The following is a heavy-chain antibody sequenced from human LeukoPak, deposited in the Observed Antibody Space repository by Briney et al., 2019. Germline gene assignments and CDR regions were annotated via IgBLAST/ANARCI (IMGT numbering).Heavy chain of an antibody. V-gene: IGHV3-30-3*01. CDR3: ATVTKVNVDF. CDR1: GFTFSSYT. J-gene: IGHJ4*02. D-gene: IGHD4-11*01. Sequence: PGRSLRLSCAASGFTFSSYTFYWFRQPPGKGLEWVASVSVEGIGRFFPGSVEGRFTISRDNSKNTVYLQMNNLRPEDTAVYFCATVTKVNVDFWGQGTLVTASS. CDR2: VSVEGIGR.